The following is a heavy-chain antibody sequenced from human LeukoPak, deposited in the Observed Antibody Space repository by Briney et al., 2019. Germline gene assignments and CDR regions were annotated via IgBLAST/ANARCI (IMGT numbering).Heavy chain of an antibody. Sequence: GGSLRLSCAASGFSFSSYGMHWVRQAPGKGLEWVAIISYDKTKEYYADSVKGRFTISRDDTENTLYLQMNSLRAEDTAVYYCARLTRDYYYMDVWGKGTTVTVSS. D-gene: IGHD3-9*01. CDR3: ARLTRDYYYMDV. V-gene: IGHV3-30*03. J-gene: IGHJ6*03. CDR1: GFSFSSYG. CDR2: ISYDKTKE.